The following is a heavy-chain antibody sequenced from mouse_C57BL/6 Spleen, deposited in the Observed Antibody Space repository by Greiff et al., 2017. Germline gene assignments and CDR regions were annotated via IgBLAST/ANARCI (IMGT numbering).Heavy chain of an antibody. CDR2: ISSGSSTI. Sequence: EVKVEESGGGLVKPGGSLKLSCAASGFTFSDYGMHWVRQAPEKGLEWVAYISSGSSTIYYADTVKGRFTISRDNAKNTLFLQMTSLRSEDTAMYYCAKGVSSGYYFDYWGQGTTLTVSS. CDR3: AKGVSSGYYFDY. J-gene: IGHJ2*01. CDR1: GFTFSDYG. V-gene: IGHV5-17*01. D-gene: IGHD3-2*02.